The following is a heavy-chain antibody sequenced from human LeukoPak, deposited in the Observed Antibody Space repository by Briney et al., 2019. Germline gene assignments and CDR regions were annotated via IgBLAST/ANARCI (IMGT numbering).Heavy chain of an antibody. CDR2: IWYDGSK. J-gene: IGHJ4*02. Sequence: GRSLRLSCAASGFTFSSYGMHWVRQAPGKGLEWVAVIWYDGSKHYAESVKGRFSISRDNSKSTLYLQMNSLRAEDTAVYYCARARGVSTGYRPIDYWAREPWSPSPQ. CDR1: GFTFSSYG. CDR3: ARARGVSTGYRPIDY. D-gene: IGHD3-22*01. V-gene: IGHV3-33*08.